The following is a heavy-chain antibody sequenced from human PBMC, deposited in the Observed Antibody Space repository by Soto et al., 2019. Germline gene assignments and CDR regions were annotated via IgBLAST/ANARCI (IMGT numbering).Heavy chain of an antibody. Sequence: SGGSLRLSCAASGFIFSSYSMNWVRQAPGKGLEWVSSISSGSSYIYYADSVKGRFTISRDNAKNSLYLQMNSLRAEDTAVYYCARATDDYHAFDIWGQGTMVTVSS. CDR2: ISSGSSYI. J-gene: IGHJ3*02. D-gene: IGHD4-17*01. V-gene: IGHV3-21*01. CDR1: GFIFSSYS. CDR3: ARATDDYHAFDI.